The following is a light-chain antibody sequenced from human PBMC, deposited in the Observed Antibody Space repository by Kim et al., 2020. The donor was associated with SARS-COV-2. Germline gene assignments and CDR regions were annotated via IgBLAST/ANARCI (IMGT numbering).Light chain of an antibody. CDR2: DVS. Sequence: GQSGTISCTGTSGDVGGYNYVSWYQHHPGKAPLLMIYDVSERPSGVPDRFSGSKSGNTASLTISGLQAEDEADYYCCSYAGSDTFVFGGGTQLTVL. J-gene: IGLJ2*01. CDR1: SGDVGGYNY. V-gene: IGLV2-11*01. CDR3: CSYAGSDTFV.